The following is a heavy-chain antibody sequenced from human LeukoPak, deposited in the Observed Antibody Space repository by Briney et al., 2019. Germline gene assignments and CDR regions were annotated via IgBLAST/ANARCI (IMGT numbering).Heavy chain of an antibody. CDR1: GVSISCSSYY. CDR2: IYYGGTT. Sequence: SETLPLTCTVSGVSISCSSYYWDWIRQPPGKGLEWIGSIYYGGTTYYNPSLKSRVTISLDTSKNQFSLKLSSVTAADTAVYYCARARYSYGADYWGQGTLVTVSS. D-gene: IGHD5-18*01. J-gene: IGHJ4*02. V-gene: IGHV4-39*07. CDR3: ARARYSYGADY.